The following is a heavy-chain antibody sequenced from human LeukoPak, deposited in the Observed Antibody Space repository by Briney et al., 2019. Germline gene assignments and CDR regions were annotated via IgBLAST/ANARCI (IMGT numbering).Heavy chain of an antibody. V-gene: IGHV1-24*01. D-gene: IGHD3-10*01. CDR3: ATDLLPNYYGSGSYYNMNDY. CDR2: FDPEDGET. CDR1: GYTLTELS. J-gene: IGHJ4*02. Sequence: ASVKVSCKVSGYTLTELSMHWVRQAPGKGLEWMGGFDPEDGETIYAQEFQGRVTMTEDTSTDTAYMELSSLRSEDTAVYYCATDLLPNYYGSGSYYNMNDYWGQGTLVTVSS.